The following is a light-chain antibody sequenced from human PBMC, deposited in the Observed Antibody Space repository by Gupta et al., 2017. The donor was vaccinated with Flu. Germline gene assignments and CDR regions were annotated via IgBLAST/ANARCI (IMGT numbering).Light chain of an antibody. CDR2: ENK. CDR3: GTWDNSVDSLPWV. J-gene: IGLJ3*02. V-gene: IGLV1-51*02. CDR1: RSTVGKSS. Sequence: TISCSGSRSTVGKSSVSWYQQFPGTAPKLIIYENKKRSSGIPDRFSGSKSGTSATLAITGLQPADEADYYCGTWDNSVDSLPWVFGGGTKLTVL.